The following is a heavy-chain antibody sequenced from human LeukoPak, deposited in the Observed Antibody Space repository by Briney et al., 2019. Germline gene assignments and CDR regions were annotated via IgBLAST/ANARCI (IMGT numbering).Heavy chain of an antibody. Sequence: PGRSLRLSCAASGFTFSSYGMHWVRQAPGKGLEWVAVISYDGSNKYYADSVKGRFTISRDNSKNTLYLQMNSLRAEDTAVYYCARAKYCSSTSCYRNYYYGMDVWGQGTTVTVSS. V-gene: IGHV3-30*03. CDR3: ARAKYCSSTSCYRNYYYGMDV. CDR1: GFTFSSYG. CDR2: ISYDGSNK. J-gene: IGHJ6*02. D-gene: IGHD2-2*02.